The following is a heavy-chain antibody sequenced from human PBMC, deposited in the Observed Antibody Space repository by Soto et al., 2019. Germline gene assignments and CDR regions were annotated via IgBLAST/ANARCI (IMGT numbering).Heavy chain of an antibody. D-gene: IGHD6-19*01. J-gene: IGHJ4*02. Sequence: SETLSLTCTVSGGSISSSSYYWGWIRQPPGKGLEWIGSIYYSGSTYYNPSLKSRVTISVDTSKNQFSLKLSSVTAADTAVYYCDRHSVAGTVDYWGQGTLVTVSS. CDR2: IYYSGST. CDR1: GGSISSSSYY. CDR3: DRHSVAGTVDY. V-gene: IGHV4-39*01.